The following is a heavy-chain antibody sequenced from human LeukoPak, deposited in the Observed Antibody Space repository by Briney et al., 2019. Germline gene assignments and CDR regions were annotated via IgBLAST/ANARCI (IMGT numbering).Heavy chain of an antibody. J-gene: IGHJ3*02. CDR1: GYTFTGYY. CDR2: INPNSGGT. D-gene: IGHD2-2*01. CDR3: ARDFGIRYQPATGAFDI. Sequence: GASVKVSCKASGYTFTGYYMHWVRQAPGQGLEWMGWINPNSGGTNYAQKFQGRVTMTRDTSISTAYMELSRLRSDDTAVYYCARDFGIRYQPATGAFDIWGQGTMVTVSS. V-gene: IGHV1-2*02.